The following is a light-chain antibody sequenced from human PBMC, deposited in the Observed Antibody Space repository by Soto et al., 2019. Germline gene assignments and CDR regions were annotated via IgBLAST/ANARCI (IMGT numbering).Light chain of an antibody. CDR3: RSYAGSNPVV. CDR1: SSDVGGYNY. Sequence: QSALTQPPSASGSPGQSVTISCTGTSSDVGGYNYVSWYQQYPGKAPKLMIYEVSKRPSGVPDRFSGSKSGNTASLTVSGLQTEDEADYCCRSYAGSNPVVFGGGTKLTVL. CDR2: EVS. V-gene: IGLV2-8*01. J-gene: IGLJ2*01.